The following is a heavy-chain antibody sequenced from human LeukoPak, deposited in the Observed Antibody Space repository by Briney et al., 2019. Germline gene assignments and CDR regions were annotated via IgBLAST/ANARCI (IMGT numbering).Heavy chain of an antibody. V-gene: IGHV3-74*03. Sequence: GGSLRLSCAAAGFTFSSYWMHWVRQAPGKGLVWVSRINSDGSSITYADSVRGRFTISRDNAKNTLYLQMNSLRVEDAAVYYCAREGRVSGYDFDCWGQGTLVTVSS. D-gene: IGHD5-12*01. CDR1: GFTFSSYW. CDR2: INSDGSSI. J-gene: IGHJ4*02. CDR3: AREGRVSGYDFDC.